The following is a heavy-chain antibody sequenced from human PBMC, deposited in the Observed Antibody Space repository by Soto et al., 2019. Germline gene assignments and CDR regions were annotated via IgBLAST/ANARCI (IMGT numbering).Heavy chain of an antibody. V-gene: IGHV4-34*01. J-gene: IGHJ6*03. D-gene: IGHD2-15*01. Sequence: SETLSLTCAVYGGSFSGYYWSWIRQPPGKGLEWIGEINHSGSTNYNPSLKSRVTISVDTSKNQFSLKLSSVTAADTAVYYCARHPSCSGGSCYSSPYYYYYMDVWGKGTTVTVSS. CDR1: GGSFSGYY. CDR3: ARHPSCSGGSCYSSPYYYYYMDV. CDR2: INHSGST.